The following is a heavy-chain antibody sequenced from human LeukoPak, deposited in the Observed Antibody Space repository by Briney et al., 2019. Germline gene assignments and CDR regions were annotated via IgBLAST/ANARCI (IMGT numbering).Heavy chain of an antibody. D-gene: IGHD2-21*02. CDR1: GFTFSSYA. CDR3: VRDKVTRAFDV. J-gene: IGHJ3*01. CDR2: ILSDGSNK. V-gene: IGHV3-33*08. Sequence: PGGSLRLSCAASGFTFSSYAMSWVRQAPGKGLELVAFILSDGSNKYYADSVKGRFTVSRDNSKSTLSLQMNSLRTEDTAVYYCVRDKVTRAFDVWGQGTAVTVSS.